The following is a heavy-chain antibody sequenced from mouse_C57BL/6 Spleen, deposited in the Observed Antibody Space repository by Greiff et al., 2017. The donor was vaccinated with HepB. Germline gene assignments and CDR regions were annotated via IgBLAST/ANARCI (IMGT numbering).Heavy chain of an antibody. CDR3: ASRTWDEAMDY. D-gene: IGHD4-1*01. CDR1: GFTFSDYG. V-gene: IGHV5-17*01. Sequence: EVKLVESGGGLVKPGGSLKLSCAASGFTFSDYGMHWVRQDPEKGLEWVAYISSGSSTIYYADTVKGRFTISRDNAKNTLFLQMTSLRSEDTAMYYCASRTWDEAMDYWGQGTSVTVSS. CDR2: ISSGSSTI. J-gene: IGHJ4*01.